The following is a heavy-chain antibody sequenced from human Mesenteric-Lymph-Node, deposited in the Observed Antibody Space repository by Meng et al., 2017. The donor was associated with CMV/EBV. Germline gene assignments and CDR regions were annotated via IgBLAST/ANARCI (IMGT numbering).Heavy chain of an antibody. J-gene: IGHJ4*02. CDR3: ARDSRGIYYYGSSRSYCIDY. CDR1: GYSVSSNSAA. V-gene: IGHV6-1*01. CDR2: TYYRSKWYN. Sequence: SCAISGYSVSSNSAAWNWIRQSPSRGLGSLGRTYYRSKWYNDYAVSVKSRITINPDTSKNQLSLQLNSVTPEDTAVYYCARDSRGIYYYGSSRSYCIDYWGQGTLVTVSS. D-gene: IGHD3-22*01.